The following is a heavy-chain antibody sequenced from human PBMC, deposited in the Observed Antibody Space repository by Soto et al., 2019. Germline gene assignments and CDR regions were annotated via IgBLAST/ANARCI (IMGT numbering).Heavy chain of an antibody. CDR3: ARGGGGVVINPFDY. Sequence: EVQLVESGGGLVQSGGSLRLSCAVSGFTVITNYMSWVRQAPGKGLEWVSVIYSGGTTYYADSVKGRFTISRDNSKNTLYLKMNGLRTEETAVYYWARGGGGVVINPFDYWGQGTLVTVSS. D-gene: IGHD3-22*01. V-gene: IGHV3-66*01. CDR1: GFTVITNY. J-gene: IGHJ4*02. CDR2: IYSGGTT.